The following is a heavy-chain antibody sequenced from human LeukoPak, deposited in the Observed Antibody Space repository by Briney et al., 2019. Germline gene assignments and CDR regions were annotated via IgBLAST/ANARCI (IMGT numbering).Heavy chain of an antibody. Sequence: ASVKVSCKASGYTFTGYYMRWVRQAPGQGLEWMGWINPNSGGTNYAQKFQGRVTMTRDTSISTAYMELNRLRSDDTAVYYCARGYQVAAAGMDVWGQGTTVTVSS. D-gene: IGHD6-13*01. V-gene: IGHV1-2*02. CDR2: INPNSGGT. J-gene: IGHJ6*02. CDR3: ARGYQVAAAGMDV. CDR1: GYTFTGYY.